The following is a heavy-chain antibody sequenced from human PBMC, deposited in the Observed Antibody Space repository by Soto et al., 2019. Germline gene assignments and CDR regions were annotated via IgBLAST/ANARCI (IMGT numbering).Heavy chain of an antibody. CDR1: GFTFSSYA. J-gene: IGHJ4*02. V-gene: IGHV3-30-3*01. CDR3: ARPDYGSGSHPDY. CDR2: ISYDGGNK. D-gene: IGHD3-10*01. Sequence: QVQLVESGGGVVQPGRSLRLSCAASGFTFSSYAMHWVRQAPGKGLEWVAVISYDGGNKYYADSAKGRFTISRDNSKNTLFLQINSLRADDTAVYYCARPDYGSGSHPDYWGQGTLVTVSS.